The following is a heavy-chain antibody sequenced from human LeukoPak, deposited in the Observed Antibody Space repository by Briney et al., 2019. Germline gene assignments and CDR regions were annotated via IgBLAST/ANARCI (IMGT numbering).Heavy chain of an antibody. Sequence: GGSLRLSCAVSGLTFSSYSMNWVRQAPGKGLEWVSSISSSSSYIYYADSVKGRFTISRDNAKNSLYLQMNSLRAEDTAVYYCARANGGDYAGMDVWGQGTTVTVSS. CDR1: GLTFSSYS. V-gene: IGHV3-21*01. D-gene: IGHD2-8*01. CDR3: ARANGGDYAGMDV. J-gene: IGHJ6*02. CDR2: ISSSSSYI.